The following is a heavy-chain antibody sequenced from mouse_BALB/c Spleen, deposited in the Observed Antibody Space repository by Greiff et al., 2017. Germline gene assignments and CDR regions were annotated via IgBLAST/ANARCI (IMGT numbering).Heavy chain of an antibody. CDR1: GFTFSSFG. CDR3: ARDYDYDPYYAMDY. D-gene: IGHD2-4*01. CDR2: ISSGSSTI. Sequence: EVMLVESGGGLVQPGGSRKLSCAASGFTFSSFGMHWVRQAPEKGLEWVAYISSGSSTIYYADTVKGRFAISRDNPKNTLFLQMTSLRSEDTAMYYCARDYDYDPYYAMDYWGQGTSVTVSS. V-gene: IGHV5-17*02. J-gene: IGHJ4*01.